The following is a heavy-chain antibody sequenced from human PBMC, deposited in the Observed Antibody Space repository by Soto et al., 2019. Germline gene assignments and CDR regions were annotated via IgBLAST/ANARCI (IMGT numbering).Heavy chain of an antibody. CDR3: PLSRWFGELH. D-gene: IGHD3-10*01. V-gene: IGHV2-5*02. CDR1: GFSLSTTGVG. Sequence: QITLKESGPTLVKPTQTLTLTCSFSGFSLSTTGVGVGWIRQSPGKALEWLAIIYWDNDKRYSPSLTRRLTITKDTSKNQVVLIVTYMYTVDTSTPYCPLSRWFGELHSGQGALVTVSS. J-gene: IGHJ4*02. CDR2: IYWDNDK.